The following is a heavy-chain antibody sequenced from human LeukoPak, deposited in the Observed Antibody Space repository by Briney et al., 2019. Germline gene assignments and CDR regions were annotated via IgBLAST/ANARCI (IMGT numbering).Heavy chain of an antibody. V-gene: IGHV3-30*02. D-gene: IGHD6-19*01. J-gene: IGHJ4*02. Sequence: GGSLRLSCAASGFPFSSYGMHWVRQAPGKGPEWVAFIRYDGSREFYADSVKGRFTISRDNSKSTVFLQMSILRADDTAVYYCVRDLGWLVKLDYWGQGTLVTVSS. CDR3: VRDLGWLVKLDY. CDR2: IRYDGSRE. CDR1: GFPFSSYG.